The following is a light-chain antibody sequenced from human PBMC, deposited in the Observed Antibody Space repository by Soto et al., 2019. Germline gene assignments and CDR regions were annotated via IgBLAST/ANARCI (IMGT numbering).Light chain of an antibody. CDR3: QQYDDPSIT. CDR1: QDISNS. Sequence: DIQITQSPSSLSASVGDRVTISCQASQDISNSLNWYRQKPGKAPNLLIYDASKLETGVPSRFSGSGSGTHFTFTISSLQAEDIATYYCQQYDDPSITFGQGTRLEIK. V-gene: IGKV1-33*01. J-gene: IGKJ5*01. CDR2: DAS.